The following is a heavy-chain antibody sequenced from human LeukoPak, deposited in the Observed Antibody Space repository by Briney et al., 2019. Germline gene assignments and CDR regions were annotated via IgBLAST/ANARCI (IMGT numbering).Heavy chain of an antibody. Sequence: PGGSLRLSCAASGFTFSSYGMYWVRQAPGKGLEWVAFIRYDGSNKYYADSVKGRFTISRDNSKNTLYLQMNSLRAEDTAVYYCAKDGHYYYYMDVWGKRTTVTVSS. J-gene: IGHJ6*03. V-gene: IGHV3-30*02. CDR3: AKDGHYYYYMDV. CDR1: GFTFSSYG. CDR2: IRYDGSNK.